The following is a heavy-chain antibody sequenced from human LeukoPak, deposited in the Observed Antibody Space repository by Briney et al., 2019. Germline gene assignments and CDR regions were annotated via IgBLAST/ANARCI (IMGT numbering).Heavy chain of an antibody. CDR2: ISWNSGSI. CDR3: AKDGKYYYDSSGPSGYFDY. CDR1: GFTLDDYA. Sequence: GGSLRLSCAASGFTLDDYAMHWVRQAPGKGLEWVSGISWNSGSIGYADSVKGRFTISRDNAKNSLYLQMNSLRAEDTALYYCAKDGKYYYDSSGPSGYFDYWGQGTLVTVSS. V-gene: IGHV3-9*01. D-gene: IGHD3-22*01. J-gene: IGHJ4*02.